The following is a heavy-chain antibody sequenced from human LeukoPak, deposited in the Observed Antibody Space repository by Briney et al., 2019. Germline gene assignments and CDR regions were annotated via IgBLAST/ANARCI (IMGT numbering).Heavy chain of an antibody. CDR2: IYYSGST. J-gene: IGHJ6*03. V-gene: IGHV4-59*01. D-gene: IGHD2/OR15-2a*01. Sequence: PSETLSLTCTVSGGSISSYYWSWIRQPPGKGLEWIGYIYYSGSTNYNPSLKSRVTISADTSKNQLSLKLSSVTAADTAVYYCARNRPERHENYYYYYYMDVWGKGTTVTVSS. CDR3: ARNRPERHENYYYYYYMDV. CDR1: GGSISSYY.